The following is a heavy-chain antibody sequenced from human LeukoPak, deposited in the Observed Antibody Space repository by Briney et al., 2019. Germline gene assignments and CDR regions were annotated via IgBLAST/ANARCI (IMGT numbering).Heavy chain of an antibody. J-gene: IGHJ4*02. CDR1: GYSFSGYY. Sequence: ASVKVSCKASGYSFSGYYMHWVRQAPGQGPEWMGVISPSGGSTTYAQKFQGRVTLTRDMSTSTAYMELSSLRSEDTAVYYCARDGGYYGSGSYYNEDYWGQGTLVTVSS. CDR2: ISPSGGST. D-gene: IGHD3-10*01. V-gene: IGHV1-46*01. CDR3: ARDGGYYGSGSYYNEDY.